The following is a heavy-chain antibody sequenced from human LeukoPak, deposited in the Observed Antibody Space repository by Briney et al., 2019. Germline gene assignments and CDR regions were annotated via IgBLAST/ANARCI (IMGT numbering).Heavy chain of an antibody. Sequence: PGGSLRLSCAASGFTFSSYSMNWVRQAPGKGLEWVSSISSSSSYIYYADSVKGRFTISRDNAKNSLYLQMNSLRAEDTAVYYCARDREQSSGWCDYWGQGTLVTVSS. D-gene: IGHD6-19*01. CDR3: ARDREQSSGWCDY. V-gene: IGHV3-21*01. J-gene: IGHJ4*02. CDR2: ISSSSSYI. CDR1: GFTFSSYS.